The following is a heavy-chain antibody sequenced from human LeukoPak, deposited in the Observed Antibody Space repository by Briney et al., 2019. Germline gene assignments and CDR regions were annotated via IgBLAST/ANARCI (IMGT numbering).Heavy chain of an antibody. CDR3: AIDPNNYFDP. CDR1: GYTFIGHY. J-gene: IGHJ5*02. V-gene: IGHV1-2*02. Sequence: ASVKVSCKTSGYTFIGHYMHWVRQAPGQGLEWMGWINPNSGGTNYAQKFQDRVAMTSDTSISTAYMELSRLRSDDTATYYCAIDPNNYFDPWGQGTLVTVSS. CDR2: INPNSGGT.